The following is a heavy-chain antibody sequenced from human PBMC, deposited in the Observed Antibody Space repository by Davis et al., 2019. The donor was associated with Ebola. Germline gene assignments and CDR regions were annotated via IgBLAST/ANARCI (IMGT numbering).Heavy chain of an antibody. Sequence: SETLSLTCAVSGGSISSGGYSWSWIRQPPGKGLEWIGYIYHSGSTYYNPSLKSRVTISVDSSKNQFSLKLSSVTAADTAVYYCARASWLGTGAYEWGQGTLVTVSS. D-gene: IGHD1-1*01. J-gene: IGHJ4*02. CDR3: ARASWLGTGAYE. CDR1: GGSISSGGYS. CDR2: IYHSGST. V-gene: IGHV4-30-2*01.